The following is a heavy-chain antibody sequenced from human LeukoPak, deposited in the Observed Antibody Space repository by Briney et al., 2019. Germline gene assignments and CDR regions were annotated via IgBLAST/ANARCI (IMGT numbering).Heavy chain of an antibody. CDR3: AKGGLRVTDY. J-gene: IGHJ4*02. D-gene: IGHD5/OR15-5a*01. CDR2: VNNDGSST. Sequence: QPGGSLRLSCAASEFIFSNYWMHWVRQAPGKGLVWVSRVNNDGSSTTYADSVKGRFTISRDNAKNTLYLQMNSLRAEDTAVYYCAKGGLRVTDYWGQGTLVTVSS. CDR1: EFIFSNYW. V-gene: IGHV3-74*03.